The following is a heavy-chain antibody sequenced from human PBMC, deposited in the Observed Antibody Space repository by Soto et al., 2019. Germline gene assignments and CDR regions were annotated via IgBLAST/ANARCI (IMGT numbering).Heavy chain of an antibody. V-gene: IGHV1-18*01. CDR1: GYTFTSYG. J-gene: IGHJ6*02. D-gene: IGHD3-16*01. Sequence: ASVKVSCKASGYTFTSYGISWVRQAPGQGLEWMGWISAYNGNTNYAQKLQGRVTMTTDTSTSTAYMELSRLRSDDTAVYYCARSLGYDHPYGMDVWGQGTTVTVAS. CDR2: ISAYNGNT. CDR3: ARSLGYDHPYGMDV.